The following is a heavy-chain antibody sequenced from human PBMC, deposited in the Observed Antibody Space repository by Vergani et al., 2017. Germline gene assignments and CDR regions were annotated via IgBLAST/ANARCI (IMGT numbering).Heavy chain of an antibody. CDR1: GYTFTSYG. J-gene: IGHJ4*02. CDR3: AKIMALADDERDS. V-gene: IGHV1-2*02. Sequence: QVQLVPSGAEVKTPGASVKVSCKASGYTFTSYGIRWVRQPPGQGLEWMGWINPKTGGINYEQDFEDRVTMTRDTSTSTAYMELRRLTFDDTAVYYCAKIMALADDERDSWGQGTLVTVSS. CDR2: INPKTGGI. D-gene: IGHD2-8*01.